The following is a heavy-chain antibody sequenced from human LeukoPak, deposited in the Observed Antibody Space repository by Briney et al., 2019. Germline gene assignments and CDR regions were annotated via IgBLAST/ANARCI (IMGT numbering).Heavy chain of an antibody. J-gene: IGHJ5*02. CDR3: ARGGRSSWYRGWFDP. Sequence: PSETLSLTCAVYGGSFSGYYWSWIRQPPGKGLEWIGEINHCGSTNYNPSLKSRVTISVDTSKNQFSLKLSSVTAADTAVYYCARGGRSSWYRGWFDPWGQETLVTVSS. D-gene: IGHD6-13*01. CDR1: GGSFSGYY. CDR2: INHCGST. V-gene: IGHV4-34*01.